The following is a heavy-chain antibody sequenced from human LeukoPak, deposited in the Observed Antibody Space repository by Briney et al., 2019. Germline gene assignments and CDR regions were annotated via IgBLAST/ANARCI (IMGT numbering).Heavy chain of an antibody. CDR3: AREAMYSYGNNFDY. V-gene: IGHV4-30-2*01. CDR1: GGSISSGGHS. Sequence: SQTLSLTCTVSGGSISSGGHSWSWIRQPPGKGLEWIGYIYHSGSGSTYYNPSLKSRVTISIDKSKNQFSLKLSSVTAADTAVYHCAREAMYSYGNNFDYWGQGTLVTVSS. CDR2: IYHSGSGST. J-gene: IGHJ4*02. D-gene: IGHD5-18*01.